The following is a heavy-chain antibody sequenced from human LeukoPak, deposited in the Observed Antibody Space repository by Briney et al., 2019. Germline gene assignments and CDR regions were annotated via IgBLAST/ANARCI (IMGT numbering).Heavy chain of an antibody. D-gene: IGHD6-13*01. Sequence: GGSLRLSCAASGLTFSSYGMHWVRQAPGKGLEWVAFIRYDGSNKYYADSVKGRFTISRDNSKNTLYLQMNSLRAEDTAVYYCAKDRSNLDSRPYLVSLGMDVWGKGTTVTISS. V-gene: IGHV3-30*02. CDR2: IRYDGSNK. CDR3: AKDRSNLDSRPYLVSLGMDV. CDR1: GLTFSSYG. J-gene: IGHJ6*04.